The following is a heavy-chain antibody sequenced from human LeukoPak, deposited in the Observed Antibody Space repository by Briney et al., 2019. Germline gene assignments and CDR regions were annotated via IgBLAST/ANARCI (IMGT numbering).Heavy chain of an antibody. CDR2: ISGSGSTI. CDR3: GRRPGHSSSSGGDYYYYYMDV. Sequence: GGSLRLSCAASGFTFSDYYMSWIRQAPGKGLEWVSYISGSGSTISYADSVKGRFTISRDNARNSLYLQMNSLRAEDTAVYYCGRRPGHSSSSGGDYYYYYMDVWGKGTTITVSS. V-gene: IGHV3-11*01. CDR1: GFTFSDYY. J-gene: IGHJ6*03. D-gene: IGHD6-6*01.